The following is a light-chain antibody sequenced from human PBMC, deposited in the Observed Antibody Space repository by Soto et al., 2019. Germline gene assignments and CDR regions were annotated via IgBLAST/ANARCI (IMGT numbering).Light chain of an antibody. CDR1: QTVTDY. CDR2: SAS. Sequence: DIQMTQSPSSLSASVGDRVTITCRAGQTVTDYLNWYQHKPGKAPKLLIYSASTLQPGVPSRFSGSGSGTDFTLTITSLQPEDFGTYYCHQTYSTPQTFGQGTKVDIK. V-gene: IGKV1-39*01. J-gene: IGKJ1*01. CDR3: HQTYSTPQT.